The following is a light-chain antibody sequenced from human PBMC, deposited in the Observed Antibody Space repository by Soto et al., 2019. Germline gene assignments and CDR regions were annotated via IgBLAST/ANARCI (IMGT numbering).Light chain of an antibody. V-gene: IGKV1-5*03. CDR2: KAS. J-gene: IGKJ4*01. CDR3: LQYNSYPFA. Sequence: DIQMTQSPSTLSASVGDRVTITCRASQSISSDLAWYQQKPGKAPKLLMYKASSLESGDPSRFSGSASGAEFTLTISSLQPDDFATYYCLQYNSYPFAFGGGTKVEIK. CDR1: QSISSD.